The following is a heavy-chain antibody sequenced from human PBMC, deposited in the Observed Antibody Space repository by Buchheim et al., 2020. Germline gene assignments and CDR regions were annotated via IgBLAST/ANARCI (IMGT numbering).Heavy chain of an antibody. CDR1: GFTFSSYA. CDR2: ISGSGGST. V-gene: IGHV3-23*01. Sequence: EVQLLESGGGLVQPGGSLRLSCAASGFTFSSYAMSWVRQAPGKGLEWVSAISGSGGSTYYADSVKGRFTISRDNSQNTLYLQMNSLRAEDTAVYYCAKDHHVDTAMAPPALLFDYWGQGTL. CDR3: AKDHHVDTAMAPPALLFDY. D-gene: IGHD5-18*01. J-gene: IGHJ4*02.